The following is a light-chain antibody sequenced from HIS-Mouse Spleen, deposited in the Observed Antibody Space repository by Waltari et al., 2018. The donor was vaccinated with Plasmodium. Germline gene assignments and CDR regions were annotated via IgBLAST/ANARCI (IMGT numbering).Light chain of an antibody. Sequence: QSALTQPASVSGSPGQSITISCTGTSSDVGSYNLVSWYQQHPGKAHKLMIYEGSKRPLGVANRFSGSKSGNTAALTSSGLQAEDEADYYCCSYAGSSTFVFGGGTKLTVL. CDR2: EGS. J-gene: IGLJ3*02. CDR3: CSYAGSSTFV. CDR1: SSDVGSYNL. V-gene: IGLV2-23*03.